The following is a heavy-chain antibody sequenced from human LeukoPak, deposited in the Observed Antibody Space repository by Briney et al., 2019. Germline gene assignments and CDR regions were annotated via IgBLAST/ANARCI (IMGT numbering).Heavy chain of an antibody. J-gene: IGHJ5*02. CDR2: INPNSGGT. CDR1: GYTFTSYY. Sequence: ASVKVSCKASGYTFTSYYMHWVRQAPGQGLEWMGWINPNSGGTNYAQKFQGRVTMTRDTSISTAYMELSRLRSDDTAVYYCARDGSGSYYTPDTWGQGTLVTVSS. D-gene: IGHD1-26*01. V-gene: IGHV1-2*02. CDR3: ARDGSGSYYTPDT.